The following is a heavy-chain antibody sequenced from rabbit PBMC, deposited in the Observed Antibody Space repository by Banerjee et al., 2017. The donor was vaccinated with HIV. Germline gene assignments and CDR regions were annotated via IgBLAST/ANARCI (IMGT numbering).Heavy chain of an antibody. J-gene: IGHJ4*01. CDR1: GCSFSSYA. Sequence: QEQLEESGGDLVKPEGSLKLTCTASGCSFSSYAMSWVRQAPGKWLEWIACINTSSGKTVYARWAKGRFTISKTSSTTVTLQMTSLTAADTATYFCARDLAGVIGWNFGLWGPGTLVTV. V-gene: IGHV1S45*01. CDR2: INTSSGKT. CDR3: ARDLAGVIGWNFGL. D-gene: IGHD4-1*01.